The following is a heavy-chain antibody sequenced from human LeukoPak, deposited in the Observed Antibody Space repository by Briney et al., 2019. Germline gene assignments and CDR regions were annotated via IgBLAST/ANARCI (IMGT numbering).Heavy chain of an antibody. Sequence: GGSLRLSCAASGFTFSSYGMHWVRQAPGKGLEWVAVISSDGTNKYYADSVKGRFTISRDNSKNTLYLQMDSLRAEDTAVYYCAKDPGGVIQDFDAFDIWGQGTMVTVSS. J-gene: IGHJ3*02. D-gene: IGHD2-21*01. CDR1: GFTFSSYG. CDR3: AKDPGGVIQDFDAFDI. CDR2: ISSDGTNK. V-gene: IGHV3-30*18.